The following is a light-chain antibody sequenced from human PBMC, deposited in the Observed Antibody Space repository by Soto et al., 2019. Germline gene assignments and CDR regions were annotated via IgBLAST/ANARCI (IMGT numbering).Light chain of an antibody. Sequence: DIQLTQSPSFLSASVGDRVTISCRASQGVSSSLAWYQQKPGKAPKLLIYTASTLQSGVPSRFSGSGSGTEFTLTISSLQPEDFATYYCQQLNSDPFTFGPGTKVDIK. J-gene: IGKJ3*01. CDR3: QQLNSDPFT. CDR2: TAS. V-gene: IGKV1-9*01. CDR1: QGVSSS.